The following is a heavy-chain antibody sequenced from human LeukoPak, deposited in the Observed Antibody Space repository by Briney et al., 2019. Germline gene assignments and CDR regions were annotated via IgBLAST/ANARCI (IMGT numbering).Heavy chain of an antibody. D-gene: IGHD4-17*01. V-gene: IGHV1-18*01. CDR1: GCTFISYG. J-gene: IGHJ5*02. CDR2: ISAYNGNT. CDR3: ARDFEYGDYEYWFDP. Sequence: GASVKVSCKASGCTFISYGISWVRQAPGQGLEWMGWISAYNGNTNYAQKLQGRVTMTTDTSTSTAYMELRSLRSDDTAVYYCARDFEYGDYEYWFDPWGQGTLVTVSS.